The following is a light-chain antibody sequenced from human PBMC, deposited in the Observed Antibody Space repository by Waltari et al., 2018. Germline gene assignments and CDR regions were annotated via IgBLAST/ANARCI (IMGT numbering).Light chain of an antibody. CDR1: SSDVGRYNL. V-gene: IGLV2-23*02. Sequence: QSALAQPASVSGSPGQSLTISCTGTSSDVGRYNLVSWYQQHPGKAPNLMIYEFSKRPSGVSNRFSGSKSGNTASLTISGLQAEDEADYYCCSYAGSSTYVFGTGTKVTVL. J-gene: IGLJ1*01. CDR2: EFS. CDR3: CSYAGSSTYV.